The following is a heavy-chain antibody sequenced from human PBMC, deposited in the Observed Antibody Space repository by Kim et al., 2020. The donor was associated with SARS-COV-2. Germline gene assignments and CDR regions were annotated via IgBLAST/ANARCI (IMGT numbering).Heavy chain of an antibody. CDR3: GRSTMRAYDI. Sequence: KRYVDSVKGRLTISRDNAENSLYLQMNNVRAEDTATYYCGRSTMRAYDIWGQGTTVTVSS. J-gene: IGHJ3*02. V-gene: IGHV3-7*03. D-gene: IGHD1-1*01. CDR2: K.